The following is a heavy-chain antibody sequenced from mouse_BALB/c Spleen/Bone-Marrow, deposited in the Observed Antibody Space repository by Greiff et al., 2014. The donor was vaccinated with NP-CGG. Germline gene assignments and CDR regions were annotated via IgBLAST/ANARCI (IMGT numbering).Heavy chain of an antibody. V-gene: IGHV5-9-2*01. CDR1: GFSFNSYG. CDR2: ITNGGNYT. CDR3: VRNYYGYDGYFDY. D-gene: IGHD2-2*01. J-gene: IGHJ2*01. Sequence: EVKLVESGGGLVKPGGPLKLSCTASGFSFNSYGMSWVRQTPEKRLGWVATITNGGNYTYYPDSVKGRFTISRDNVKNNLYLQMRSLRSEDTALYYCVRNYYGYDGYFDYWGQGTTLTVSS.